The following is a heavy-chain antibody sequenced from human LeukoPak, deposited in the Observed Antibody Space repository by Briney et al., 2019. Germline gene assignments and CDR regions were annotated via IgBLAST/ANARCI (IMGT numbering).Heavy chain of an antibody. CDR3: ARFSATGSPHYYYYMDV. CDR1: GYTFTGYY. V-gene: IGHV1-2*02. Sequence: GASVKVSCKASGYTFTGYYMHWVRQAPGQGLEWMGWINPNSGGTNYAQKFQGRVTMTRDTSISTAYMELSSLRSEDTAVYYCARFSATGSPHYYYYMDVWGKGTTVTVSS. D-gene: IGHD1-26*01. J-gene: IGHJ6*03. CDR2: INPNSGGT.